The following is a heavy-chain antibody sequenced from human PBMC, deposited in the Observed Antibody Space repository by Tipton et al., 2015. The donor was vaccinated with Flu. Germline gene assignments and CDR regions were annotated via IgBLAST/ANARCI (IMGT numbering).Heavy chain of an antibody. CDR1: GYSISCGFY. V-gene: IGHV4-38-2*02. Sequence: TLSLTCTVSGYSISCGFYWGWFRQPPGKGLEWIGNIYHSGSPLYNPSLKSRVTISVDTAKNQFYLKLSSVTAADTAAYYCAGGDGYNFDYWGQGTLVTVSS. CDR3: AGGDGYNFDY. J-gene: IGHJ4*02. CDR2: IYHSGSP. D-gene: IGHD5-24*01.